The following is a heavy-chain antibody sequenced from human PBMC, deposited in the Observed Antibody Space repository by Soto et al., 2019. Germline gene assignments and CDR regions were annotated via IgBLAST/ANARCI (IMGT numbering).Heavy chain of an antibody. CDR1: GFTFSSYW. V-gene: IGHV3-7*05. Sequence: GGSLRLSCAASGFTFSSYWMSWVRQAPGKGLEWVANIKHDGIDIYYVDSVKGRFTISRDNAENSLYLHMNSLRAEDTALYYCARAGSHTTLFDYWGQGTLVTVSS. CDR2: IKHDGIDI. CDR3: ARAGSHTTLFDY. D-gene: IGHD3-10*01. J-gene: IGHJ4*02.